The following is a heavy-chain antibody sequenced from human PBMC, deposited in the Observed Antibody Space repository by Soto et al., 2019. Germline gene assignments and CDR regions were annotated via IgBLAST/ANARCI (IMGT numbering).Heavy chain of an antibody. V-gene: IGHV1-69*01. J-gene: IGHJ6*02. D-gene: IGHD3-10*01. CDR2: IIPSFGAA. CDR3: ARDVHDYGSGSYRDGMDV. CDR1: GGTFSRYA. Sequence: QVQLVQSGAEVRKPGSSVKVSCKASGGTFSRYAISWVRQAPGQGLEWMGGIIPSFGAANYAQNFQGRVTITADESTTKAYMELSSLRSEDTAVYYCARDVHDYGSGSYRDGMDVWGQGTTVTVFS.